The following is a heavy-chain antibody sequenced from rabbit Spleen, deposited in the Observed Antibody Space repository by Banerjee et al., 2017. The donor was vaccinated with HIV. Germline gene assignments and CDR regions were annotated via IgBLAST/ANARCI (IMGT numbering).Heavy chain of an antibody. Sequence: QEQLVESGGGLVQPEGSLTLTCTASGFSFNNNVYMCWVRQAPGKGLEWIGCIVTGSDTTWYASWAKGRLTISKTSSTTVTLQLNSLAAADTATYFCGRRSSDYGHMELWGPGTLVTVS. D-gene: IGHD1-1*01. CDR3: GRRSSDYGHMEL. J-gene: IGHJ4*01. CDR2: IVTGSDTT. V-gene: IGHV1S45*01. CDR1: GFSFNNNVY.